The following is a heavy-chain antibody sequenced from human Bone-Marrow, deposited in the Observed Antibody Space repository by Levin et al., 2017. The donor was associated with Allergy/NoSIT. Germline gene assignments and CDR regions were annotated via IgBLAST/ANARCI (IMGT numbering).Heavy chain of an antibody. CDR1: GYSFTSYW. V-gene: IGHV5-51*01. D-gene: IGHD2-21*01. Sequence: GESLKISCQASGYSFTSYWFGWVRQRPGKGLEWMGLIFPSDSDTRVSPSFQGQIIMSVDKSISTAYLQWSSLKASDSDMYYCARRDSDVSNSFDCWGQGTLVTVSS. J-gene: IGHJ4*02. CDR3: ARRDSDVSNSFDC. CDR2: IFPSDSDT.